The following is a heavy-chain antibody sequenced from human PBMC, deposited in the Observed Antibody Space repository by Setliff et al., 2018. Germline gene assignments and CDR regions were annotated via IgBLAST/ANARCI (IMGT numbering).Heavy chain of an antibody. CDR1: GYGLTTYY. CDR2: INPGGGSA. Sequence: ASVKVSCKASGYGLTTYYMHWVRQAPGQGLEWMGIINPGGGSASYAQKFQSRVTMTRDTSTSTFYMELSMLRSEDTAVYYCARGGMSAAGRKGVFEYWGQGSLVTVSS. J-gene: IGHJ4*02. V-gene: IGHV1-46*01. CDR3: ARGGMSAAGRKGVFEY. D-gene: IGHD6-13*01.